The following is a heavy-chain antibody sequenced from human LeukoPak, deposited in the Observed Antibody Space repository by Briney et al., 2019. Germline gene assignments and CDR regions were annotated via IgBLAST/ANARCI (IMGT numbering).Heavy chain of an antibody. Sequence: GGSLRLSCAASGFTFSSYEMNWVRQAPGKGLEWVSYISSSGSTIYYADSVKGQFTISRDNAKNSLYLQMNSLRAEDTAVYYCARVNWADAFDIWGQGTMVTVSS. CDR3: ARVNWADAFDI. J-gene: IGHJ3*02. CDR2: ISSSGSTI. CDR1: GFTFSSYE. V-gene: IGHV3-48*03. D-gene: IGHD7-27*01.